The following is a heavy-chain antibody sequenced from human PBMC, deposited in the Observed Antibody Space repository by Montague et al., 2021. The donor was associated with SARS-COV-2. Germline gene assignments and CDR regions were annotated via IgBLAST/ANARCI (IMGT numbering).Heavy chain of an antibody. CDR1: GFTFSSYS. CDR3: ARDQTYYDILTGYLAPADLDAFDI. J-gene: IGHJ3*02. D-gene: IGHD3-9*01. Sequence: SLRLSYAASGFTFSSYSMNWVRQAPGKGLEWVSSISSSSSYIYYADSVKGRFTISRDNAKNSLYLQMNSLRAEDTAVYYCARDQTYYDILTGYLAPADLDAFDIWGQGTRVTVSS. CDR2: ISSSSSYI. V-gene: IGHV3-21*01.